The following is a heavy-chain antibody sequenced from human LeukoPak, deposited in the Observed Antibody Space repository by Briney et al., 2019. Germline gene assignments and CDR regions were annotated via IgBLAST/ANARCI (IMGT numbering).Heavy chain of an antibody. CDR1: GYSFTSYW. J-gene: IGHJ6*03. CDR2: IYPGDSDT. CDR3: ARHPPRYCSSTSCYEDYMDV. D-gene: IGHD2-2*01. V-gene: IGHV5-51*01. Sequence: GESLKISCKGSGYSFTSYWIGWVRQMPGKGLEWMGIIYPGDSDTRYSPSFQGQVTISADKSISTAYLQWSSLKASDTAMYYCARHPPRYCSSTSCYEDYMDVWGKGTTVTISS.